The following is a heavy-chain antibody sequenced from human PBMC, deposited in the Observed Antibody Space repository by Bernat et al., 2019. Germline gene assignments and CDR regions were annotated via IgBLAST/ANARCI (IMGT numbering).Heavy chain of an antibody. J-gene: IGHJ5*02. D-gene: IGHD2-2*02. CDR2: IYYSGST. CDR1: GGSISSGDYY. CDR3: ARANVVVVPAAIQVSENWFDP. V-gene: IGHV4-30-4*01. Sequence: QVQLQESGPGLVKPSQTLSLTCTVSGGSISSGDYYWSWIRQPPGKGLEWIGYIYYSGSTYYNPSLKSRVTISVDTSKNQFSLKLSSVTAADTAVYYCARANVVVVPAAIQVSENWFDPWGQGTQVTVSS.